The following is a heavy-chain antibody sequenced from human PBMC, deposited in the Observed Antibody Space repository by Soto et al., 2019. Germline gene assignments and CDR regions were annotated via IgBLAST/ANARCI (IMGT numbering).Heavy chain of an antibody. D-gene: IGHD6-13*01. CDR2: IYYSGST. CDR1: GGSISSYY. J-gene: IGHJ6*02. CDR3: ARGAGAAADYGMDV. Sequence: PSETLSLTCTVSGGSISSYYWSWIRQPPGKGLEWIGYIYYSGSTNYNPSLKSRVTISVDTSKNQFSLKLSSVTAADTAVYYCARGAGAAADYGMDVWGQGTTVTVSS. V-gene: IGHV4-59*01.